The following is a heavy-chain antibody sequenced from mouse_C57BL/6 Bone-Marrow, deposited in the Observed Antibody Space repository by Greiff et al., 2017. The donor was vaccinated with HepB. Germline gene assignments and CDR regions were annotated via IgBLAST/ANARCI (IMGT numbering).Heavy chain of an antibody. CDR2: IGNGSGST. J-gene: IGHJ4*01. Sequence: QVQLQQSGAELVKPGASVKISCKASGYTFTDYYINWVKQRPGQGLEWIGKIGNGSGSTYYNEKFKGKATLTADKSSTTAYIQRSSLTSEDSAVYFCAIYGYYAMDYWGQGTSVTVSS. V-gene: IGHV1-77*01. CDR3: AIYGYYAMDY. CDR1: GYTFTDYY. D-gene: IGHD1-1*01.